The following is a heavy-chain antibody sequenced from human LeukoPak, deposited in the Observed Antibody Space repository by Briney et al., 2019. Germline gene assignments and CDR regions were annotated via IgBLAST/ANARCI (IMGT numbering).Heavy chain of an antibody. CDR3: ARGAWTFDY. J-gene: IGHJ4*02. CDR2: IKQDGSEK. D-gene: IGHD3/OR15-3a*01. Sequence: GGSLRLSCVASGFTFSSYWMSWVRQAPGKGLEWVANIKQDGSEKYYVDSVKGRFTISRDNAKNSLYLQMNSLRAEDTAMYYCARGAWTFDYWGQGTLVSVSS. V-gene: IGHV3-7*01. CDR1: GFTFSSYW.